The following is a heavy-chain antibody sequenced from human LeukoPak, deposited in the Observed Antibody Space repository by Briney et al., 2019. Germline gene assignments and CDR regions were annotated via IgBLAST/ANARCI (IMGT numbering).Heavy chain of an antibody. CDR3: ARGLPYYMDV. Sequence: GGSLRLSCAASGFTFSSYWVSWVRQAPGKGLEWVANIKQDGSEKYYVDSVKGRFTISRDNAKNSLYLQMNSLRAEDTAVYYCARGLPYYMDVWGKGTTVTVSS. D-gene: IGHD5-12*01. CDR2: IKQDGSEK. CDR1: GFTFSSYW. J-gene: IGHJ6*03. V-gene: IGHV3-7*01.